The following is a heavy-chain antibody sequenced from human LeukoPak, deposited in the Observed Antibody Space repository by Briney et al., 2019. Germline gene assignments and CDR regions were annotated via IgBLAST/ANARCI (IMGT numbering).Heavy chain of an antibody. CDR2: IRSKANNHAT. Sequence: GGSLRLSCAASGFTFSGSAMHWVRQASGKGLEWVGRIRSKANNHATAYAASVKGRFTISREDSKNTAYLQMNSLKTEDTAVYYCTRRNKDDSSGYYYDWGQGTLVTVSS. V-gene: IGHV3-73*01. CDR1: GFTFSGSA. CDR3: TRRNKDDSSGYYYD. J-gene: IGHJ4*02. D-gene: IGHD3-22*01.